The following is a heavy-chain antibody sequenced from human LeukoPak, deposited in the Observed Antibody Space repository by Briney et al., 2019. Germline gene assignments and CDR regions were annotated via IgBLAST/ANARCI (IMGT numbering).Heavy chain of an antibody. J-gene: IGHJ4*02. CDR3: ARDNELLWFGELFDY. D-gene: IGHD3-10*01. CDR2: IKQDGSEK. CDR1: GFTFSSYW. V-gene: IGHV3-7*01. Sequence: GGSLRLSCAASGFTFSSYWMSWVRQAPGKGLEWVANIKQDGSEKYYVDSVKGRFTISRDNAKNSLYLQMNSLRAEDTAVYYCARDNELLWFGELFDYWGQGTLVTVSS.